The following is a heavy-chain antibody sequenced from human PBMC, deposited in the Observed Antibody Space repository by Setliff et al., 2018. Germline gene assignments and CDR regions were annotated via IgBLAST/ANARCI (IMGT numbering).Heavy chain of an antibody. V-gene: IGHV1-2*06. D-gene: IGHD3-10*01. CDR1: GYTFTGYY. J-gene: IGHJ4*02. CDR2: INPNSGGT. CDR3: AARCSSTSCRYYYGSGSSVPFDY. Sequence: ASVKVSCKASGYTFTGYYMHWVRQAPGQGLEWMGRINPNSGGTNYAQKFQGRVTMTRDTSISTAYMELSSLRSEDTAVYYCAARCSSTSCRYYYGSGSSVPFDYWGQGTLVTVSS.